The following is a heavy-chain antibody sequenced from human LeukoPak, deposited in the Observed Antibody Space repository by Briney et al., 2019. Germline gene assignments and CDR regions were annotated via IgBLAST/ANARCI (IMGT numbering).Heavy chain of an antibody. J-gene: IGHJ5*02. Sequence: PGGSLRLSCAASGFAFSTYGMLWVRQAPGKGLEWVAFIRYDGNKKYYADSVKGRFTISRDDSKNTLFLQMNSLKTDDTAIYYCVQDNPLDHWGQGTLVTVSS. CDR3: VQDNPLDH. CDR2: IRYDGNKK. CDR1: GFAFSTYG. D-gene: IGHD1-14*01. V-gene: IGHV3-30*02.